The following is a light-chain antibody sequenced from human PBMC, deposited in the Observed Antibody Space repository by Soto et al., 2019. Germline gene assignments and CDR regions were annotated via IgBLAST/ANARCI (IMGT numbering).Light chain of an antibody. J-gene: IGKJ1*01. CDR3: QQYKT. CDR1: QTVISSH. V-gene: IGKV3-20*01. CDR2: GAS. Sequence: RDSQTVISSHLAWYQQQSGQAPTLLMYGASTRATGIPDMFSAAGSGTDFTLTISRLEPEDFAVYYCQQYKTVGQGTKVDI.